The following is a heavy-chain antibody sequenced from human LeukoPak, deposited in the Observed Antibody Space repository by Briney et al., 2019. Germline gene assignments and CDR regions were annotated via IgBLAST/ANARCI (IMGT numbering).Heavy chain of an antibody. CDR1: GYTFTGYY. CDR3: ATTTTISYYYYMDV. D-gene: IGHD4-17*01. J-gene: IGHJ6*03. Sequence: GASVKVSCKASGYTFTGYYMHWVRQAPGQGLEWMGWINPNSGGTNYAQKFQGRVTMTRDTSISTAYMELSSLRSEDTAVYYCATTTTISYYYYMDVWGKGTTVTISS. V-gene: IGHV1-2*02. CDR2: INPNSGGT.